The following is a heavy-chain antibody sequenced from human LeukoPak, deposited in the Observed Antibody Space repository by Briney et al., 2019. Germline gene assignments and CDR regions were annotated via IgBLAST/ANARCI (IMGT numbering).Heavy chain of an antibody. V-gene: IGHV3-53*01. CDR1: GFTFSSYS. J-gene: IGHJ4*02. CDR3: AREGGRSSIDY. D-gene: IGHD2-15*01. Sequence: GGSLRLSCAASGFTFSSYSMSWVRQAPGKGLEWVSVIYSGGSTYYADSVKGRFTISRDNSKNTLYLQMNSLRAEDTAVYYCAREGGRSSIDYWGQGTLVTVSS. CDR2: IYSGGST.